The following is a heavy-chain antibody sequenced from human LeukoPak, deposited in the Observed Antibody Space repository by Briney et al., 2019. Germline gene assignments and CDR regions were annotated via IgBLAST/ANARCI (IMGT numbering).Heavy chain of an antibody. CDR1: GYTFTSYG. CDR3: ARDRPLYVYDSCSYYGMDV. Sequence: ASVKVSCKASGYTFTSYGISWVRQAPGQGLEWMGWISAYNGNTNYAQKLQGRVTMTTDTSTSTAYMELRSLRSDDTAVYYCARDRPLYVYDSCSYYGMDVWGQGTMVTVSS. J-gene: IGHJ6*02. CDR2: ISAYNGNT. V-gene: IGHV1-18*01. D-gene: IGHD3-16*01.